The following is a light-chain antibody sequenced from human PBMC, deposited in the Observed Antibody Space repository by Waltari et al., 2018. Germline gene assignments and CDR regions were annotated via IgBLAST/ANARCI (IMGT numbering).Light chain of an antibody. Sequence: QLVLTQSPSASASLGASVKLTCTLSSGHSSNIIAWLQQQPGKGPRYLMKVNSDGSHREGDAISDRVSGSGSGGERWLTFSSLQPEEGADYYCETGGHGTWVFGGGSKLTVL. CDR2: VNSDGSH. CDR3: ETGGHGTWV. CDR1: SGHSSNI. V-gene: IGLV4-69*01. J-gene: IGLJ3*02.